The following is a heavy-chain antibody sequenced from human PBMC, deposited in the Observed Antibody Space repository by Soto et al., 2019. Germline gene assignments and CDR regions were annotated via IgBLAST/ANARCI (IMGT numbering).Heavy chain of an antibody. V-gene: IGHV3-23*01. CDR3: AKFFPGTGV. Sequence: PGGSLRLSCAASGFTFKTHAMSWVRQAPGKGLEWVSAITGRSESTYYADSVKGRFTISRDNSKNTMYLQMNGLRVEDTAVYYCAKFFPGTGVWGRGTVVTVSS. J-gene: IGHJ4*02. D-gene: IGHD2-8*02. CDR2: ITGRSEST. CDR1: GFTFKTHA.